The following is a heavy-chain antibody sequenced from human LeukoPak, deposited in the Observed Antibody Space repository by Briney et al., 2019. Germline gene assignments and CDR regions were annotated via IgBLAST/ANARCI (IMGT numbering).Heavy chain of an antibody. Sequence: ASVKVSCKASGYTFTGYYMHWVRQAPGQGLEWMGWINPNSGGTNYAQKFQGRVTMTEDTSTDTAYMELSSLRSEDTAVYYCATRLVPDYDILTEGYFDYWGQGTLVTVSS. CDR3: ATRLVPDYDILTEGYFDY. V-gene: IGHV1-2*02. D-gene: IGHD3-9*01. CDR2: INPNSGGT. CDR1: GYTFTGYY. J-gene: IGHJ4*02.